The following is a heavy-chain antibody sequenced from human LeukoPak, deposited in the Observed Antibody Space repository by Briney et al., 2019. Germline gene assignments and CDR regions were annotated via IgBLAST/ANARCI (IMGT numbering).Heavy chain of an antibody. CDR1: GFTFSDHY. J-gene: IGHJ4*02. CDR2: ARNRGNGYTT. CDR3: ARIMRVDYGTYYFDY. V-gene: IGHV3-72*01. D-gene: IGHD4/OR15-4a*01. Sequence: GGSLRLSCAASGFTFSDHYIDWVRQAPGKGLEWVGRARNRGNGYTTQYAASVKGRFTFSRDDSENTVYLQMNSLKTEDAAVYFCARIMRVDYGTYYFDYWGQGTLVTVSS.